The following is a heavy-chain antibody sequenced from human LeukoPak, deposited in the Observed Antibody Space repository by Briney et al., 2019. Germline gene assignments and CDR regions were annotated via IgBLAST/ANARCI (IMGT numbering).Heavy chain of an antibody. V-gene: IGHV3-64*01. D-gene: IGHD2/OR15-2a*01. J-gene: IGHJ6*03. Sequence: GGSLRLSCAASGFTFSSYAMHWVRQAPGKGLEYVSAISSNGGSTYYANSVKGRFTISRDNSKNTLYLQMNSLRAEGTAVYYCAKDPNSGGYYYMDVWGKGTTVTVSS. CDR1: GFTFSSYA. CDR2: ISSNGGST. CDR3: AKDPNSGGYYYMDV.